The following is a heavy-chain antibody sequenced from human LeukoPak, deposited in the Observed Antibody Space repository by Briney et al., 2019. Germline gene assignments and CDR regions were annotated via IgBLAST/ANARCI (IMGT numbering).Heavy chain of an antibody. D-gene: IGHD2-2*01. V-gene: IGHV4-39*01. J-gene: IGHJ5*02. CDR3: ARRSSLLDWFDP. CDR2: IYYSGST. CDR1: GGSISSSSYY. Sequence: SETLSLTGTVLGGSISSSSYYWGWIRQPPGRGLGWFGSIYYSGSTYYNPSLKRRVTISVDTSKNQFSLKLSSVTAADTAVYYCARRSSLLDWFDPWGQGTLVTVSS.